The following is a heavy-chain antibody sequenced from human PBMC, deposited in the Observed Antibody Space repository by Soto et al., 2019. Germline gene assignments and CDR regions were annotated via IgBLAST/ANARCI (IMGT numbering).Heavy chain of an antibody. Sequence: SETLSLTCTVSGGSISSGDYYWSWIRQPPGKGLEWIGYIYYSGSTYYNPSLKSRVTISVDTSKNQFSLKLSSVTAADTAVYYCARSMIVVVTGDWFDPWGQGTLVTVSS. V-gene: IGHV4-30-4*01. CDR3: ARSMIVVVTGDWFDP. J-gene: IGHJ5*02. CDR2: IYYSGST. CDR1: GGSISSGDYY. D-gene: IGHD3-22*01.